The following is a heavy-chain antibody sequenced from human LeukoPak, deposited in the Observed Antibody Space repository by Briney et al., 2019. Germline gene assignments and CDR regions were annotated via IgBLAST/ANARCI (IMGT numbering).Heavy chain of an antibody. J-gene: IGHJ4*02. V-gene: IGHV3-23*01. CDR2: IRSNGDTT. CDR1: GFTFSSLA. CDR3: AKGQELDDGVFDS. Sequence: GGSLRLSCTASGFTFSSLAMTWVRQAPGKGLEWVSTIRSNGDTTYNADSMKGRFTISRDNSKNTLYLELNSLRVEDTATFYCAKGQELDDGVFDSWGQGTMVTVPS. D-gene: IGHD1-1*01.